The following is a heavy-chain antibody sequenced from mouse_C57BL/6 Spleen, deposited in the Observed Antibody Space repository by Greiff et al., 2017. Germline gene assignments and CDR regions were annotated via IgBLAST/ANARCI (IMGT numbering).Heavy chain of an antibody. V-gene: IGHV1-53*01. J-gene: IGHJ2*01. CDR2: INPSNGGT. Sequence: QVQLQQPGTELVKPGASVKLSCKASGYTFTSYWMHWVKQRPGQGLEWIGNINPSNGGTNYNEKFKSKATLTVDKSSSTAYMQLSSLTSEDSAVYYCARLDSYYYGSSYNFDYWGQGTTLTVSS. CDR3: ARLDSYYYGSSYNFDY. D-gene: IGHD1-1*01. CDR1: GYTFTSYW.